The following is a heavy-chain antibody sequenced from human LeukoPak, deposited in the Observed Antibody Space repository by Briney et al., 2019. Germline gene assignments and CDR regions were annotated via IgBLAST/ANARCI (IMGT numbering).Heavy chain of an antibody. CDR3: ARVTSSRGWYDY. V-gene: IGHV3-48*03. CDR2: ISSSGSTI. D-gene: IGHD6-19*01. J-gene: IGHJ4*02. CDR1: GFSFSSYE. Sequence: GESLRLSCAASGFSFSSYEINWGGPGPPPGQGWVSYISSSGSTIYYADSVKGRFTISRDNAKNSLYLQMNSLRAEDTAVYYCARVTSSRGWYDYWGQGTLVTVSS.